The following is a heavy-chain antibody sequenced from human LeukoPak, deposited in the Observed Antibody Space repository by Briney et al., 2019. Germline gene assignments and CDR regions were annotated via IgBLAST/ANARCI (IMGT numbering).Heavy chain of an antibody. CDR3: ARHSAYYDILTGLPDY. J-gene: IGHJ4*02. CDR2: IYPGDSDT. V-gene: IGHV5-51*01. D-gene: IGHD3-9*01. CDR1: GYSFTSYW. Sequence: GESLKISCKGSGYSFTSYWIGWVRQMPGKGLEWMGMIYPGDSDTRYSPSFQGQVTISAAKSISTAYLQWSSLKASDTAMYYCARHSAYYDILTGLPDYWGQGTLVTVSS.